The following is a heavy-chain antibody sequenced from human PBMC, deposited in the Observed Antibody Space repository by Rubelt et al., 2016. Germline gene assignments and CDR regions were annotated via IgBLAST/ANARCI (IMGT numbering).Heavy chain of an antibody. CDR3: AKDGSPRGGSLPWGY. J-gene: IGHJ4*02. V-gene: IGHV3-23*01. CDR2: VTGNGGST. CDR1: GFTFSSYA. Sequence: EVQLLESGGGLVQPGGSLRLSCAASGFTFSSYAMSWVRQAPGRGLEWVSSVTGNGGSTYYADSVKGRFTISRDNSKNTLYMQMDSLRAEDTAVYYCAKDGSPRGGSLPWGYWGQGSLVTVSS. D-gene: IGHD1-26*01.